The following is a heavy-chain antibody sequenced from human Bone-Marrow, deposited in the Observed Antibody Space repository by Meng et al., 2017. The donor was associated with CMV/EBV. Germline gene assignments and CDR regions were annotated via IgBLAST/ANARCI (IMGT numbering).Heavy chain of an antibody. J-gene: IGHJ3*02. CDR3: ARLLGRSGSYYRAGAFDI. CDR1: VSSFSSYA. Sequence: SSVNVSCMATVSSFSSYAISWVRQAPGQGLEWMGGIIPILGIANYAQKFQGRVTITADKSTSTAYMELSSLRSEDTAVYYCARLLGRSGSYYRAGAFDIWGQGTMFTVSS. D-gene: IGHD1-26*01. CDR2: IIPILGIA. V-gene: IGHV1-69*10.